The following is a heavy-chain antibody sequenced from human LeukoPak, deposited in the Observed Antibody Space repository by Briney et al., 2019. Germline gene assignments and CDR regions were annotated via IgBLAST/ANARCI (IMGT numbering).Heavy chain of an antibody. V-gene: IGHV3-9*01. Sequence: GGSLRLSCAASGFTFDDYAMHWVRQAPGKGLEWVSGISWNSGSIGYADSVKGRFTISRDNAKNSLYLQMNSLRAEDTALYYCAKATLLGARPYDAFDIWGQGTMVTVPS. CDR3: AKATLLGARPYDAFDI. J-gene: IGHJ3*02. CDR1: GFTFDDYA. CDR2: ISWNSGSI. D-gene: IGHD3-16*01.